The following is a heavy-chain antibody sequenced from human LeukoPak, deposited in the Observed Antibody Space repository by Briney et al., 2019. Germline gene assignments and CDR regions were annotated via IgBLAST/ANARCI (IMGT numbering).Heavy chain of an antibody. D-gene: IGHD3-16*01. Sequence: PSETLSLTCTVSGVSISSGGYYWSWIRQHPGQGLEWIGYISYSGSTYYNPSLKSRVTISVDTSKNQFSLKLSSVTAADTAVYYCARDGRMTRGIDYWGQGTLDTVSS. CDR3: ARDGRMTRGIDY. J-gene: IGHJ4*02. CDR2: ISYSGST. CDR1: GVSISSGGYY. V-gene: IGHV4-31*03.